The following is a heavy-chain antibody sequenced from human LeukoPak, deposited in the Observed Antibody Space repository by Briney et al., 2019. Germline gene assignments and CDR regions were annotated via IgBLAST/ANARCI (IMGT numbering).Heavy chain of an antibody. V-gene: IGHV1-18*01. D-gene: IGHD5-18*01. J-gene: IGHJ4*02. Sequence: ASVKVSCKASGGTFSSYAISWVRQAPGQGLEWMGWISAYNGNTDYAQKLQGRVTMTTDTSTGTAYMELRSLRSDDTAVYYCARDKGTAMVSFDYWGQGTLVTVSS. CDR2: ISAYNGNT. CDR3: ARDKGTAMVSFDY. CDR1: GGTFSSYA.